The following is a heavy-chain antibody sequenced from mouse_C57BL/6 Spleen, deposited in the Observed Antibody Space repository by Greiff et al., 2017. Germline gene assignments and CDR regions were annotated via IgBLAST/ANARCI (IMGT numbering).Heavy chain of an antibody. Sequence: QVQLQQSGAELVKPGASVKISCKASGYTFTDYYINWVKQRPGQGLEWIGKIGPGSGSTYYNEKFKGKATLTADKSSSTAYMQLSSLPSEDSAVYFCARSLPPYYSNYGGDYYAMDYWGQGTSVTVSS. J-gene: IGHJ4*01. CDR3: ARSLPPYYSNYGGDYYAMDY. V-gene: IGHV1-77*01. CDR1: GYTFTDYY. D-gene: IGHD2-5*01. CDR2: IGPGSGST.